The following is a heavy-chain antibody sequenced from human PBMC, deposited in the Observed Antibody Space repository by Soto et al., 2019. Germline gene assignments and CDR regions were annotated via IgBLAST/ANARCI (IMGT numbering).Heavy chain of an antibody. CDR1: GGMFSDYT. J-gene: IGHJ5*02. Sequence: QVQLVQSGAVVKKPGSSVTVSCKASGGMFSDYTISWVRQAPGQGLEWMGGIIPIFGGPHYAQKFQGRVTINADKPTRAVYLELRDLASDDTAVYYCAKKGGGARIDFWRAKWFDPWGQGTLVTVSS. CDR3: AKKGGGARIDFWRAKWFDP. D-gene: IGHD3-3*01. CDR2: IIPIFGGP. V-gene: IGHV1-69*06.